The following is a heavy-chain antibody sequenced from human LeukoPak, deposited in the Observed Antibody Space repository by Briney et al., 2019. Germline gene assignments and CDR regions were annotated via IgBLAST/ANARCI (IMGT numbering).Heavy chain of an antibody. D-gene: IGHD3-22*01. CDR1: GFTFSSYS. CDR3: VRVDSSGYGLHWGLDY. CDR2: ISTSSIYI. V-gene: IGHV3-21*01. J-gene: IGHJ4*02. Sequence: GGSLRLSCAASGFTFSSYSMNWVRQAPGKGLEWVSFISTSSIYIYYADSVKGRFTISRDNTKNSLYLQMNSLRAEDTAVYYCVRVDSSGYGLHWGLDYWGQGTLVTVSS.